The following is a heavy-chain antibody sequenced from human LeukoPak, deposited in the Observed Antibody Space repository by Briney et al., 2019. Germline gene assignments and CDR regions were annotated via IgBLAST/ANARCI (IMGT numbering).Heavy chain of an antibody. D-gene: IGHD1-26*01. CDR1: AGSITNYY. CDR3: ARQRYSGSYYFDY. V-gene: IGHV4-59*08. J-gene: IGHJ4*02. CDR2: IYYSGST. Sequence: SETLSLTCTVSAGSITNYYWSWNRQPLGKGLEWIGYIYYSGSTNYNPSLKSRVTISVDTSKNQFSLSLSSVTAADTAVYYCARQRYSGSYYFDYWGQGTLVTVSS.